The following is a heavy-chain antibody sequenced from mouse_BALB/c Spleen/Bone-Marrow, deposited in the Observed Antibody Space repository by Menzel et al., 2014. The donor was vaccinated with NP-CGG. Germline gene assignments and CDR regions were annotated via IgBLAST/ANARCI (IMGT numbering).Heavy chain of an antibody. J-gene: IGHJ4*01. Sequence: VKLVESGPELVRPGVSVKISCKGSGYTFTDYAMHWVKQSHAKSPEWIGVTSTYSGNTNYNQKFKGKATMTVDKSSSTAYMELARLTSEDSAIYYCASYGSSYYAMDYWGQGTSVTVSS. CDR1: GYTFTDYA. CDR2: TSTYSGNT. CDR3: ASYGSSYYAMDY. V-gene: IGHV1-67*01. D-gene: IGHD1-1*01.